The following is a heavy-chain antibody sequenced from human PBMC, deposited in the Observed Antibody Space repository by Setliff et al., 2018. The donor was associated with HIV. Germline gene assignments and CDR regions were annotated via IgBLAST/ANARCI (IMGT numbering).Heavy chain of an antibody. CDR1: GGSISSHY. CDR3: ARIAVAGTAFDY. D-gene: IGHD6-19*01. V-gene: IGHV4-59*11. Sequence: SETLSLTCTVSGGSISSHYWSWIRQPPGKGLEWIGSIYYNGITNYNPSLKSRITVSVDTSKNQFSLKLSSVTAADTAVYYCARIAVAGTAFDYWGQGTLVTVSS. CDR2: IYYNGIT. J-gene: IGHJ4*02.